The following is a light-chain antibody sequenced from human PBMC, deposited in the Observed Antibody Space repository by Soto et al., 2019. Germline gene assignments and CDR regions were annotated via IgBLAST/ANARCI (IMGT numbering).Light chain of an antibody. CDR1: SSDVGSYNL. CDR2: EGS. Sequence: QSALTQPASVSGSPGQSITISCTGTSSDVGSYNLVSWYQQYPGKAPKLMIYEGSKPPSGVSNRFSGSKSGNTASLTISGLQAEDEADYYCCSYAGSSTYVFGTGTKVTVL. J-gene: IGLJ1*01. CDR3: CSYAGSSTYV. V-gene: IGLV2-23*01.